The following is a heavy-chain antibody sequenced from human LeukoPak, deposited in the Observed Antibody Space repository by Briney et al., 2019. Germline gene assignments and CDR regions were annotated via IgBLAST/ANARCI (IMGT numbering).Heavy chain of an antibody. D-gene: IGHD4-17*01. V-gene: IGHV4-30-4*01. CDR2: IYYSGST. Sequence: SETLSLTCTVSGGSISSGDYYWSWIRQPPGKGLEWIGYIYYSGSTYYNPSLKSRVTISVDTSKNQFSLKLSSVTAADTAVYYCAVRGFMPTVTTSAFDPWGQETRVTVPS. CDR1: GGSISSGDYY. CDR3: AVRGFMPTVTTSAFDP. J-gene: IGHJ5*02.